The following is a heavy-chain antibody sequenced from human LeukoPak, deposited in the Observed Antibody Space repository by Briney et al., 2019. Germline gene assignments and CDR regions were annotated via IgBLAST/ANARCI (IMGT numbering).Heavy chain of an antibody. CDR3: AKGFHYSDWYFDY. D-gene: IGHD4-11*01. Sequence: GGSLRLSCAASGFTVSSNYMGWVRQAPGKGLEWVSGISGSGGSTYYADSVKGRFTISRDNSKNMLYLQINSLRAEDTAVYYCAKGFHYSDWYFDYWGQGTLVTVSS. V-gene: IGHV3-23*01. J-gene: IGHJ4*02. CDR1: GFTVSSNY. CDR2: ISGSGGST.